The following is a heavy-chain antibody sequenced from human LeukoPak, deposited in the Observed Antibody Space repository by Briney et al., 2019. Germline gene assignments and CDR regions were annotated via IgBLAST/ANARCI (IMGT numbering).Heavy chain of an antibody. CDR1: GGSISSHF. D-gene: IGHD3-10*01. J-gene: IGHJ3*02. CDR2: IYYSGST. Sequence: SGTLSVTCIVSGGSISSHFWRWLRPPPGKGLAGVGYIYYSGSTNYNPSLKSRVTISVDTSKNQFSLKLSSVTAADTAVYYCARASEIKADAFDIWGQGTMVTVSS. CDR3: ARASEIKADAFDI. V-gene: IGHV4-59*11.